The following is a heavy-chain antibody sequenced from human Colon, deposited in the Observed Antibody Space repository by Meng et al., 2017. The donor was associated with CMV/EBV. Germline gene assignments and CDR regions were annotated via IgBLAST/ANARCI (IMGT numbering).Heavy chain of an antibody. D-gene: IGHD2/OR15-2a*01. CDR3: TRTFRYYFDY. CDR2: INSNGRSS. V-gene: IGHV3-21*01. CDR1: GFSLMTYT. J-gene: IGHJ4*02. Sequence: GESLKISCTASGFSLMTYTMIWVRQAPGKGLEWVTSINSNGRSSFYADSVKGRFTVSRDNAKKSVYLEMNSLRGDDTAVYYCTRTFRYYFDYWGQGTLVTVSS.